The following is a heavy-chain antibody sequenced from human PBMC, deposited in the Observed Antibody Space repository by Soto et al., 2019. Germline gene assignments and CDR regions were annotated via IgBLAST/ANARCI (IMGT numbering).Heavy chain of an antibody. D-gene: IGHD3-3*01. CDR1: GFTFSNAW. CDR2: IKSKTDGGTT. Sequence: GGSLRLSCAASGFTFSNAWMSWVREAPGKGLEWVGRIKSKTDGGTTDYAAPVKGRFTISRDDSKNTLYLQMNSLKTEDTAVYYCTTPYDFWSGYYNPGGPYDAFDIWGQGTVVTVS. CDR3: TTPYDFWSGYYNPGGPYDAFDI. V-gene: IGHV3-15*01. J-gene: IGHJ3*02.